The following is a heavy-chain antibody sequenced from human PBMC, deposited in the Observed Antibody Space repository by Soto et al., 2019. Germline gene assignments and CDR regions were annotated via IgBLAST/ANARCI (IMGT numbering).Heavy chain of an antibody. Sequence: AGGSLRLSCAASGFTFSSYAMHWVRQAPGKGLEWVAVISYDGSNKYYADSVKGRFTISRDNSKNTLYLQMNSLRAEDTAVYYCGRGATCWGGIDYWGQGTLVTVSS. D-gene: IGHD3-16*01. CDR1: GFTFSSYA. CDR2: ISYDGSNK. J-gene: IGHJ4*02. V-gene: IGHV3-30-3*01. CDR3: GRGATCWGGIDY.